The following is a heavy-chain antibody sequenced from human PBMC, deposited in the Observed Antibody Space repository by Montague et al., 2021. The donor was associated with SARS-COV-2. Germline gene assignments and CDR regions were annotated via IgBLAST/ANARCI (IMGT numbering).Heavy chain of an antibody. V-gene: IGHV3-23*01. D-gene: IGHD5-18*01. Sequence: SLRLSCAASGFTFSIYAMTWVRQAPGKGLEWLSAIGSTGGSTYYADSVKGRFTISRDNSKNTLYLQMNSQRAEDTAVYYCAKGDTAMAPYNWFDPWGQGTLVTVSS. CDR2: IGSTGGST. J-gene: IGHJ5*02. CDR1: GFTFSIYA. CDR3: AKGDTAMAPYNWFDP.